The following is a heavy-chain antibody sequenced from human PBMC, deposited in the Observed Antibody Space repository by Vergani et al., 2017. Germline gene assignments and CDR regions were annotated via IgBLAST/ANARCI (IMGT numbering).Heavy chain of an antibody. D-gene: IGHD3-9*01. V-gene: IGHV3-11*04. Sequence: QVQLVESGGGLVKPGGSLRLSCAASGFTFSDYYMRGIRQASGKGLEWVSYISSSGSTIYYADSVNGRFTISRDNAKKSLYLQMKSLRAEDTAVYYCARSRRYFDWLHLSYYYCMDVWGEGTTVTVSS. CDR1: GFTFSDYY. J-gene: IGHJ6*04. CDR3: ARSRRYFDWLHLSYYYCMDV. CDR2: ISSSGSTI.